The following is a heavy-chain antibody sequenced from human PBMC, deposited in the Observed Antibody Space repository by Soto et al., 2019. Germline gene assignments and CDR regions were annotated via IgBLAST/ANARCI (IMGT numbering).Heavy chain of an antibody. V-gene: IGHV1-69*13. Sequence: RASVKVSCKASGGTFSSYAISWVRQAPGQGLEWMGGIIPIFGTANYAQKFQGRVTINAVDSTRTAYMELSSLRSEDTGVYYCARGKSVIRAFDIRGQGTMVTVSS. CDR2: IIPIFGTA. CDR3: ARGKSVIRAFDI. CDR1: GGTFSSYA. D-gene: IGHD2-21*02. J-gene: IGHJ3*02.